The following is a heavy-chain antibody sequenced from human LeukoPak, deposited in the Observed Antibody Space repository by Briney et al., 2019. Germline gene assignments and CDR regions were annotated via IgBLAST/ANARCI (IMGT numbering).Heavy chain of an antibody. CDR1: GYTFTGYY. D-gene: IGHD1-20*01. CDR2: INPNSGGT. CDR3: ARADNWNDKFDY. J-gene: IGHJ4*02. V-gene: IGHV1-2*02. Sequence: ASVKVSCKASGYTFTGYYMHWVRQAPGQGLEWMGWINPNSGGTNYAQKFQGRVTMTRDTSISTAYMELSRLTSEDTAVYYCARADNWNDKFDYWGQGTLVTVSS.